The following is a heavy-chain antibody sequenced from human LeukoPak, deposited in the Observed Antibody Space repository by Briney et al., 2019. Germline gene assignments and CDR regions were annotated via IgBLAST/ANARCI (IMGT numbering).Heavy chain of an antibody. Sequence: GGSLRLSCAASGFSFDDYAMHWVRQAPGKGLQWVSLISGDGGSTNYADSVKGRFTISRDNSKNSLYLQMNSLRTEDTALYYCAKVLRGLYGMDGGGQGTTVTVSS. J-gene: IGHJ6*02. CDR2: ISGDGGST. CDR1: GFSFDDYA. CDR3: AKVLRGLYGMDG. D-gene: IGHD3-10*01. V-gene: IGHV3-43*02.